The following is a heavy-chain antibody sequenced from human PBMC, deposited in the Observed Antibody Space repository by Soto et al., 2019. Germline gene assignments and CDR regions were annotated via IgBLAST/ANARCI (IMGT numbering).Heavy chain of an antibody. CDR2: ILYDGSRE. Sequence: QVQLVESGGGEVQPGRSLRLSCAASGFTFSNHGMHWVRQAPGKGLEWVAVILYDGSREYYADSVKGRFSISRDNSKNTLYLQMNSLRAEDTGVYYCAKGAEVYTFGEHYYGLDVWGQGTTVTVSS. D-gene: IGHD3-10*01. CDR3: AKGAEVYTFGEHYYGLDV. CDR1: GFTFSNHG. V-gene: IGHV3-30*18. J-gene: IGHJ6*02.